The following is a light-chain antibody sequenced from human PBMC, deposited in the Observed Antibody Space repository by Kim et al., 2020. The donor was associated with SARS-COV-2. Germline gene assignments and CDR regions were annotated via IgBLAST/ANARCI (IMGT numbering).Light chain of an antibody. Sequence: GYRITITCQASQDIRKDLNWFQQKPGKAPKLLIYGASNLQVGVPSRFSGSGSGTRFVFTISSLQPEDIATYYCQQYGGFPITFGQGTRLEIK. V-gene: IGKV1-33*01. CDR3: QQYGGFPIT. CDR2: GAS. CDR1: QDIRKD. J-gene: IGKJ5*01.